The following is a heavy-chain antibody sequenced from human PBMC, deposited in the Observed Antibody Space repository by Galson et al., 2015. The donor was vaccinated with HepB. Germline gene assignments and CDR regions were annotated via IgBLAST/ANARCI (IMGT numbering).Heavy chain of an antibody. Sequence: SLRLSCAASGFTFSSYGMHWVRQAPGKGLEWVAVISYDGSNKYYADSVKGRFTISRDNSKNTLYLQMNSLRAKDTAVYYCAKGYSSGWYPYWGQGTLVTVSS. J-gene: IGHJ4*02. CDR2: ISYDGSNK. CDR1: GFTFSSYG. CDR3: AKGYSSGWYPY. V-gene: IGHV3-30*18. D-gene: IGHD6-19*01.